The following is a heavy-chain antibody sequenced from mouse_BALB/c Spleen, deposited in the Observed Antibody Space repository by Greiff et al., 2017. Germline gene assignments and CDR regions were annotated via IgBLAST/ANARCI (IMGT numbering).Heavy chain of an antibody. CDR1: GYTFTSYW. V-gene: IGHV1-5*01. D-gene: IGHD2-1*01. CDR3: TIYYGNPLSWFAY. J-gene: IGHJ3*01. CDR2: IYPGNSDT. Sequence: VQLQQSGTVLARPGASVKMSCKASGYTFTSYWMHWVKQRPGQGLEWIGAIYPGNSDTSYNQKFKGKAKLTAVTSTSTAYMELSSLTNEDSAVYYCTIYYGNPLSWFAYWGQGTLVTVSA.